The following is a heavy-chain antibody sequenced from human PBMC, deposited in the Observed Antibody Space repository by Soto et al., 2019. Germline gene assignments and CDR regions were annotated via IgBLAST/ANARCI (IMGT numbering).Heavy chain of an antibody. D-gene: IGHD2-8*02. CDR1: GGSVSSGGYY. J-gene: IGHJ3*02. CDR2: IYYSGNT. Sequence: QVQLQESGPGLVKPSQTLSLTCTVSGGSVSSGGYYWSWIRQHPGKGLEWIGYIYYSGNTYYNPSPKSRVAISVDTSNNQFSLKLSSVTAADTAVYYCARVPLVVDAFDIWGRGTMVTVSS. V-gene: IGHV4-31*03. CDR3: ARVPLVVDAFDI.